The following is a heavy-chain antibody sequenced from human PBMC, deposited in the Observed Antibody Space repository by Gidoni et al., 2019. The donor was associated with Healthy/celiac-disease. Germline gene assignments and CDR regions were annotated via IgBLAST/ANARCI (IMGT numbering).Heavy chain of an antibody. Sequence: EVQLVESGGGLVQPGVSLSLFCAASGFTVSSNYMSWVRQAPGKGLEWVSVIYSGGSTYYADSVKGRFTISRDNSKNTLYLQMNSLRAEDTAVYYCARERASLRYFDYWGQGTLVTVSS. CDR1: GFTVSSNY. D-gene: IGHD3-9*01. CDR2: IYSGGST. CDR3: ARERASLRYFDY. J-gene: IGHJ4*02. V-gene: IGHV3-66*02.